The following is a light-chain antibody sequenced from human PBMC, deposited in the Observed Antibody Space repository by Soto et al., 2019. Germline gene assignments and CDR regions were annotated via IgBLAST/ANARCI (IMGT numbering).Light chain of an antibody. CDR1: QGISTY. CDR3: QQLYSYPYT. Sequence: DIQLTQSPSFLSASVGDRVTITCRASQGISTYLAWYQQKSGKAPKLLIYVASTLQSGLPSRFSGSGSGTEFTVTISSLQPEDLAIYYCQQLYSYPYTFGQGTKLEI. V-gene: IGKV1-9*01. J-gene: IGKJ2*01. CDR2: VAS.